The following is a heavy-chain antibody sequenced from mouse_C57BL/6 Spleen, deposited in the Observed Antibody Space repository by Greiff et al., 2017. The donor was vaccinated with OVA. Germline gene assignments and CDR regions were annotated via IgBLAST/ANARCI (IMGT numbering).Heavy chain of an antibody. Sequence: EVQLVESGGGLVKPGGSLKLSCAASGFTFSSYTMSWVRQTPEKRLEWVATISGGGGNTYYPDSVKGRFTISRDNAKNTLYLQMSSLRSEDTALYYCARRYGTPYYFDYWGQGTTLTVSS. D-gene: IGHD1-1*01. J-gene: IGHJ2*01. CDR3: ARRYGTPYYFDY. CDR2: ISGGGGNT. V-gene: IGHV5-9*01. CDR1: GFTFSSYT.